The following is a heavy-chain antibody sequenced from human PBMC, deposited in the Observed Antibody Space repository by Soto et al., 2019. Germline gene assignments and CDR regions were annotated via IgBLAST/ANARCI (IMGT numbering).Heavy chain of an antibody. CDR1: GYSFTSYW. D-gene: IGHD3-22*01. V-gene: IGHV5-10-1*01. J-gene: IGHJ5*02. Sequence: PGESLKISCKGSGYSFTSYWIIWVRQMPVKGLEFMGRIDPIYSYTNYSPAFQGHVRISSYNSVSTSFLQLSSLMASETAMYYCERQSYDSTGFQGGPWGQGTLVTVSS. CDR3: ERQSYDSTGFQGGP. CDR2: IDPIYSYT.